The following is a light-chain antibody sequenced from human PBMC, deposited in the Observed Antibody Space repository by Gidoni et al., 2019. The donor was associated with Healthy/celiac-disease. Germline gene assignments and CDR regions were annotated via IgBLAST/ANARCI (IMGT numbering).Light chain of an antibody. CDR2: EVS. V-gene: IGLV2-8*01. CDR3: SSYAGSNNWV. CDR1: RSHVGGYNN. Sequence: QSALTQPPSASGSPGQSVTISCPGTRSHVGGYNNASWYQQHPGKAPKLMIYEVSKRPSGVPDRFSGSKSGNTASLTVSGLQAEDEADYYCSSYAGSNNWVFGGGTKLTVL. J-gene: IGLJ3*02.